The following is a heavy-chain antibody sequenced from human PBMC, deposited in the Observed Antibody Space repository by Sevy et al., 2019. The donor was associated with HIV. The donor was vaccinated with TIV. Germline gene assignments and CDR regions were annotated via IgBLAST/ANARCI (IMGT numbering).Heavy chain of an antibody. J-gene: IGHJ4*02. D-gene: IGHD2-2*01. Sequence: GGSLRLSCAASGFTFSNYVMNWVRQAPGVGLEWVATIGGDGDITHYADSVKGRFTISRDNFKNTLHLQLNNLRGDDTAIYFCAKVLSFSPRSIPAAVLDYWGRGTLVTVSS. CDR2: IGGDGDIT. CDR1: GFTFSNYV. V-gene: IGHV3-23*01. CDR3: AKVLSFSPRSIPAAVLDY.